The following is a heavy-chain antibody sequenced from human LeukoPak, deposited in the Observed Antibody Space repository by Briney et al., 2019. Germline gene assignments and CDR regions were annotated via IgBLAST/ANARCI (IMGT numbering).Heavy chain of an antibody. CDR1: GGSFSGYY. CDR3: ARGPARTHYYDSSGYTLDY. Sequence: SETLSLTCAVYGGSFSGYYWSWIRQPPGKGLEWIGEINHSGSTNYNPSLKSRVTISVDTSKNQFSLKLSSVTAADTAVYYCARGPARTHYYDSSGYTLDYWGRGTLVTVSS. D-gene: IGHD3-22*01. V-gene: IGHV4-34*01. J-gene: IGHJ4*02. CDR2: INHSGST.